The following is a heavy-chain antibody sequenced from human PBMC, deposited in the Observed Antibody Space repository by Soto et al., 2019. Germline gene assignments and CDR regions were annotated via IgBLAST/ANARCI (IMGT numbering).Heavy chain of an antibody. CDR1: GGTFSSYA. V-gene: IGHV1-69*12. Sequence: QVQLVQSGAEVKKPGSSVKVSCKASGGTFSSYAISWVRQAPGQELEWMGGIIPIFGTANYAQKFQGRVTITADESTSTAYMELSSLRSEDTAVYYCAWRGSYDSSGRTDAFDIWGQGTMVTVSS. CDR3: AWRGSYDSSGRTDAFDI. D-gene: IGHD3-22*01. J-gene: IGHJ3*02. CDR2: IIPIFGTA.